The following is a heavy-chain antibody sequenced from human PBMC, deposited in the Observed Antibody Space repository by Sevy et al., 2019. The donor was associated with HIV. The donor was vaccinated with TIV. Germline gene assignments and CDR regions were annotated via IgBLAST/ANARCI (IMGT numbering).Heavy chain of an antibody. D-gene: IGHD6-19*01. CDR1: GGSFSGYY. J-gene: IGHJ5*02. Sequence: SETLSLTCAVYGGSFSGYYWSRIRQPPGKGLEWIGEINHSGSTNYNPSLKSRVTISVDTSKNQFSLKLSSVTAADTAVYYCARGTYSSGWRGHWFDPWGQGTLVTVSS. CDR2: INHSGST. CDR3: ARGTYSSGWRGHWFDP. V-gene: IGHV4-34*01.